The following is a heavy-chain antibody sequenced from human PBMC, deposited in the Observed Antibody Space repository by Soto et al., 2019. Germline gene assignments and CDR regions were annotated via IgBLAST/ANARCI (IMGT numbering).Heavy chain of an antibody. CDR3: ARHGQSTVITTPIDH. CDR1: GGSISSTTSY. Sequence: PSETLSLTCTVSGGSISSTTSYWGWIRQPPGKGLEWIATIYFSGSTYYNPSLKNRVNISVDTSKNQFSLRLTSVTAADTAVYYCARHGQSTVITTPIDHWGQGTLVTVSS. V-gene: IGHV4-39*01. D-gene: IGHD1-1*01. J-gene: IGHJ4*02. CDR2: IYFSGST.